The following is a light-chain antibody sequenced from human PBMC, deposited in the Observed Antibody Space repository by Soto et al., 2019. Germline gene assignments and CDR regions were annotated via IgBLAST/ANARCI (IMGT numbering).Light chain of an antibody. CDR3: SIGDDARNGWW. CDR2: NDD. V-gene: IGLV1-44*01. J-gene: IGLJ3*02. Sequence: QSVLTQPPSVSGTPGLRVNISCSGGISNIGKDTVNWYQQLPGTAPKLLMFNDDKRPSGVPDRFSGSRSGTSASLAISGLQFANEAFYSCSIGDDARNGWWFGGGTKLPS. CDR1: ISNIGKDT.